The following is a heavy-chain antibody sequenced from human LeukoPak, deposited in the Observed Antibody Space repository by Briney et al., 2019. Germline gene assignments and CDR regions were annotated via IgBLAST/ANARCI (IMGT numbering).Heavy chain of an antibody. J-gene: IGHJ4*02. Sequence: GASVKVSCKASGGTFSSYAISWVRQAPGQGLEWMGGIIPIFGTANYAQKFQGRVTITADKSTSTAYMELSSLRSEDTAVYYCARGRTSGVAYYYDSSGYPTWGQGTLVTVSS. CDR3: ARGRTSGVAYYYDSSGYPT. CDR2: IIPIFGTA. CDR1: GGTFSSYA. V-gene: IGHV1-69*06. D-gene: IGHD3-22*01.